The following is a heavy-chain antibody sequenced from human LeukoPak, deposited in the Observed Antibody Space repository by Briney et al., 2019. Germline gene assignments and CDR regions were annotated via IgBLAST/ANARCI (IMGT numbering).Heavy chain of an antibody. CDR3: ARRRYNWNAIDY. V-gene: IGHV3-7*03. Sequence: GGSLRLSCAASGFTVSSYWINWARQAPGKGPEWVASINHNGNVNYYADSVKGRFTISRDNAKNSLYLQMNSLRAEDTAVYYCARRRYNWNAIDYWGQGTLVTVSS. D-gene: IGHD1-20*01. CDR2: INHNGNVN. J-gene: IGHJ4*02. CDR1: GFTVSSYW.